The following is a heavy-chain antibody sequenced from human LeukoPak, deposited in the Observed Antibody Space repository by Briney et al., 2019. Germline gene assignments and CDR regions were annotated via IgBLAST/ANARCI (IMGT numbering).Heavy chain of an antibody. Sequence: SETLSLTCAVYGGSFSGYYWSWIRQPPGKGLEWIGEINHSGSTNYTPSLKRRVTISVDTSKNQFSLKLSSVTAADTAVYYCATAPAAADSSWGQGTLVAVSS. CDR2: INHSGST. J-gene: IGHJ5*02. CDR3: ATAPAAADSS. D-gene: IGHD6-13*01. V-gene: IGHV4-34*01. CDR1: GGSFSGYY.